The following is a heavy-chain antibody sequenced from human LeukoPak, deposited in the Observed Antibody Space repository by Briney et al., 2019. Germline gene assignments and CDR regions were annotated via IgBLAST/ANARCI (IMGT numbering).Heavy chain of an antibody. CDR3: AKFRDYYGSGSQGEGGINV. CDR2: ISGSGGST. J-gene: IGHJ6*02. V-gene: IGHV3-23*01. CDR1: GFTFSSYA. Sequence: PGGSLRLSCAASGFTFSSYAMSWVRQAPGKGLEWVSAISGSGGSTYYADSVKGRFTISRDNSKNTLYLQMNSLRAEDTAVYYCAKFRDYYGSGSQGEGGINVWGQGTTVTVSS. D-gene: IGHD3-10*01.